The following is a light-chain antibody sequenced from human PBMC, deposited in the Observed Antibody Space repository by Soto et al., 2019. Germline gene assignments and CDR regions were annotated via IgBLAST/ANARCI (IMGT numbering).Light chain of an antibody. CDR3: QSYDSSLSGHVV. J-gene: IGLJ2*01. CDR1: SSNIGAGYD. Sequence: QSVLTQPPSVSGAPGQRVTISCTGSSSNIGAGYDVHWYQQLPGTAPKLLIYGNSNRPSGVPDRFSGSKSGTSAPLAITGLQAEYEADYYCQSYDSSLSGHVVFGGGTKLTVL. V-gene: IGLV1-40*01. CDR2: GNS.